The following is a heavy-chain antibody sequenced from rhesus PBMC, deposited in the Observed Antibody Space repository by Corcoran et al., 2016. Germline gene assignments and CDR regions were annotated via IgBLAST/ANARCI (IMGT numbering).Heavy chain of an antibody. CDR1: GGSIRSNY. V-gene: IGHV4-173*01. J-gene: IGHJ4*01. CDR2: ISGSGGNT. Sequence: QLQLQESGPGLVKPSETLSLTCAVSGGSIRSNYWSWIRQYPGKGLEGIGRISGSGGNTDYNPSLKSGFTISTDPSETQFSLKLNSVTAADTAVYDCARDRAVTRPVDYWGQGVLVTVSS. CDR3: ARDRAVTRPVDY. D-gene: IGHD4-23*01.